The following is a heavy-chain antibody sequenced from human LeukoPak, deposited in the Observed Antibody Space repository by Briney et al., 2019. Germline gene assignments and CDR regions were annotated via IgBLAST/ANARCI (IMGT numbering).Heavy chain of an antibody. V-gene: IGHV3-30-3*01. D-gene: IGHD6-19*01. Sequence: GRSLRLSCGASGFTFSAYNIYWVRQAPGKGLEWVTLLSYDGTNEYYADSVKGRFTISRDNSKGMLYLQMNSLTTEDTAVYYCARADTTGWSRPIANWGQGALVVVSS. CDR1: GFTFSAYN. CDR2: LSYDGTNE. CDR3: ARADTTGWSRPIAN. J-gene: IGHJ4*02.